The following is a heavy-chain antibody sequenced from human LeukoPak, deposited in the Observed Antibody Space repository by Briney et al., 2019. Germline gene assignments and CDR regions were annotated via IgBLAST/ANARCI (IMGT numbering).Heavy chain of an antibody. Sequence: GGSLRLSCAASGGTFSSYSMNWVRQAPGKGLEWVSYISGRSSTIYYADSVKRRFTISRDNAENSLYLQMNSLRAEDTAVYYCARVRLDSGTYSLYYWGQGTLVTVSS. CDR1: GGTFSSYS. CDR2: ISGRSSTI. CDR3: ARVRLDSGTYSLYY. D-gene: IGHD3-10*01. V-gene: IGHV3-48*01. J-gene: IGHJ4*02.